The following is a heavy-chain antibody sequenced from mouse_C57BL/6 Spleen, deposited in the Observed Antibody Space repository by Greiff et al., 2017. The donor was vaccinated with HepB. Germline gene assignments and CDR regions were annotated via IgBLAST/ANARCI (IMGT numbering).Heavy chain of an antibody. Sequence: VQLKESGAELVKPGASVKLSCTASGFNIKDYYMHWVKQRTEQGLEWIGRIDPEDGETKYAPKFQGKATITADTSSNTAYLQLSSLTSEDTAVYYCARNYGSSYVSFDVWGTGTTVTVSS. J-gene: IGHJ1*03. D-gene: IGHD1-1*01. CDR2: IDPEDGET. CDR1: GFNIKDYY. V-gene: IGHV14-2*01. CDR3: ARNYGSSYVSFDV.